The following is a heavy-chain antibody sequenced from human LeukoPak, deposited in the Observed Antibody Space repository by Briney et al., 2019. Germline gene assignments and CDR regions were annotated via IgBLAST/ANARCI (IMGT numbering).Heavy chain of an antibody. J-gene: IGHJ6*03. V-gene: IGHV4-34*01. Sequence: PSETLSLTCAVYGGSFSGYYWSWIRQPPGKGLEWIGEINHSGSTNYNPSLKSRVTISVDTSKNQFSLKLSSVTAADTAVYYCARGGPAPFYYRDVWGKGTTVTVSS. CDR3: ARGGPAPFYYRDV. D-gene: IGHD1-14*01. CDR1: GGSFSGYY. CDR2: INHSGST.